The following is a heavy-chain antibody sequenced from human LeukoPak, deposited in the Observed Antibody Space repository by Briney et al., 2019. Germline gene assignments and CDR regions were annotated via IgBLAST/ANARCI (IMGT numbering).Heavy chain of an antibody. J-gene: IGHJ4*02. D-gene: IGHD3-9*01. Sequence: PGGSLRLSCAASGFTVSSNYLSWVRLAPGKGLEWVSTIYSGGSTYYADSVTGRFTISRDNSKNTLYLQMNSLRAEDTAVYYCARDGAVLTGYYDYWGQGTLVTVSS. V-gene: IGHV3-66*01. CDR2: IYSGGST. CDR3: ARDGAVLTGYYDY. CDR1: GFTVSSNY.